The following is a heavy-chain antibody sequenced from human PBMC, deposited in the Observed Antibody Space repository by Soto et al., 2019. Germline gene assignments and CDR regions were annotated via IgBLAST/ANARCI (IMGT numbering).Heavy chain of an antibody. CDR3: AREARSGWYLDW. D-gene: IGHD6-19*01. Sequence: EVQLVESGGGSVQPGGSLRLSCATSGFTFSSYSMNWVRQAPGKGLEWISYITSSSSTIYYADSVKGRFTVSRDNAKNSLYLRMNSLRDEDTAMYYCAREARSGWYLDWSGQGTLVTVSS. V-gene: IGHV3-48*02. CDR2: ITSSSSTI. J-gene: IGHJ4*02. CDR1: GFTFSSYS.